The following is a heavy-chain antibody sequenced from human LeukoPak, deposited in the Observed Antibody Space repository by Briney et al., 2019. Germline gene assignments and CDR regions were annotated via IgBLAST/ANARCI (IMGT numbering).Heavy chain of an antibody. Sequence: PSETLSLTCTVSGGSISSSSYYWGWIRQPPGKGLEWIGSIYYSGSTYYNPSLKSRVTISVDTSKNQFSLKLSSVTAADTAVYYCARVIVVLPAAIWVKQGWFDPWGQGTLVTFSS. V-gene: IGHV4-39*01. D-gene: IGHD2-2*01. CDR3: ARVIVVLPAAIWVKQGWFDP. J-gene: IGHJ5*02. CDR1: GGSISSSSYY. CDR2: IYYSGST.